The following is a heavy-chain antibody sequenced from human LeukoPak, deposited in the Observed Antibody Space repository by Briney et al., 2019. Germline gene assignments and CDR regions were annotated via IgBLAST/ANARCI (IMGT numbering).Heavy chain of an antibody. V-gene: IGHV3-23*01. Sequence: GRSLRLSCAASGFTFSSFALSWVRQAPGKGLEWVSAISGRGRGGSTNYADSVKGRFTISRDNSRDTLYLQMNSLRGDDTAVYYCAKERDNYPNNWFDPWGQGTLVTVSS. CDR3: AKERDNYPNNWFDP. D-gene: IGHD5-24*01. CDR1: GFTFSSFA. J-gene: IGHJ5*02. CDR2: ISGRGRGGST.